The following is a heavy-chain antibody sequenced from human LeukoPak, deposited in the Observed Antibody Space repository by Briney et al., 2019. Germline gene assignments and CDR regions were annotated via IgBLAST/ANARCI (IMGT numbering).Heavy chain of an antibody. CDR2: INHSGST. V-gene: IGHV4-34*01. CDR1: GASFSGYY. Sequence: PSETLSLTCAVYGASFSGYYWSWIRQPPGKGLEWVGEINHSGSTNYNTSLKSRVTISVDTSKNRFSLKLSSVTAADTAVYYCARGRQQLAWVTYYYYYYMDVWGKGTTVTVSS. CDR3: ARGRQQLAWVTYYYYYYMDV. J-gene: IGHJ6*03. D-gene: IGHD6-13*01.